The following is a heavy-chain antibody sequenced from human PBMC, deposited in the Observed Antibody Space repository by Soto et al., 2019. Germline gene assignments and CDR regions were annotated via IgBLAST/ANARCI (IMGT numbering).Heavy chain of an antibody. J-gene: IGHJ4*02. V-gene: IGHV3-30-3*01. Sequence: QVQLVESGGGVVQPGRSLRLSCAASGFTFSSYAMHWVRQAPGKGLEWVAVISYDGSNKYYADSVKGRFTISRDNSKNTLYLQMNSLRAEDTAVYYCAREAAMVRSLDYWGQGTLVTVS. CDR1: GFTFSSYA. CDR2: ISYDGSNK. CDR3: AREAAMVRSLDY. D-gene: IGHD5-18*01.